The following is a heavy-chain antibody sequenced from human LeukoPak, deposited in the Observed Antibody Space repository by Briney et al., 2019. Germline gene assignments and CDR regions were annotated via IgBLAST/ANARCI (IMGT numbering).Heavy chain of an antibody. CDR2: ISSNSSYI. CDR3: VRGSLASGVVVYYYYYLDV. D-gene: IGHD3-3*01. J-gene: IGHJ6*03. V-gene: IGHV3-21*01. CDR1: GFTFSSYS. Sequence: GGSLRLSCAASGFTFSSYSMNWVRQAPGKGLEWVSSISSNSSYIYYADSVKGRFTISRDSAKNSLYLQMNSLRAEDTAVYYCVRGSLASGVVVYYYYYLDVWGKGTTVTVSS.